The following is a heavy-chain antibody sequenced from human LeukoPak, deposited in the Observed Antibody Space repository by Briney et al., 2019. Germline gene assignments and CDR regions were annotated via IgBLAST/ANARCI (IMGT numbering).Heavy chain of an antibody. CDR3: ARAYSSSSEGNYFDY. CDR1: GYSISSGYH. J-gene: IGHJ4*02. Sequence: PSETLSLTCTVSGYSISSGYHWGWIRQPPGKGLEWIGSIYHSGSTYYNPSLRSRVIISVDLSRNQFSLKLSSVTAADTAVYYCARAYSSSSEGNYFDYWGQGTLVTVSS. CDR2: IYHSGST. V-gene: IGHV4-38-2*02. D-gene: IGHD6-6*01.